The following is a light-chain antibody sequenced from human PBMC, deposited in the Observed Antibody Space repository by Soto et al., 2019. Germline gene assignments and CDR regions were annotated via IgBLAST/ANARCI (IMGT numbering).Light chain of an antibody. CDR1: SSDVGGYNY. CDR3: CSYAGSYSLYV. V-gene: IGLV2-11*01. CDR2: DVS. Sequence: QSALTQPRSVSGSPGQSVTISSTGTSSDVGGYNYVSWYQQHPGKAPKLMIYDVSKRPSGVPDRFSGSKSGNTASLTISGLQAEDEADYDCCSYAGSYSLYVFGTGTKLTVL. J-gene: IGLJ1*01.